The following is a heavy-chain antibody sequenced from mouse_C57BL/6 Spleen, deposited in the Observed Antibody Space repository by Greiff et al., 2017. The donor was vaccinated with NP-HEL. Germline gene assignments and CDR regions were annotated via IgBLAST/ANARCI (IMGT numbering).Heavy chain of an antibody. J-gene: IGHJ2*01. V-gene: IGHV1-85*01. Sequence: VQRVESGPELVKPGASVKLSCKASGYTFTSYDINWVKQRPGQGLEWIGWIYPRDGSTKYNEKFKGKATLTVDTSSSTAYMELHSLTSEDSAVYFCARVKGLTGSYYFDYWGQGTTLTVSS. D-gene: IGHD4-1*01. CDR1: GYTFTSYD. CDR3: ARVKGLTGSYYFDY. CDR2: IYPRDGST.